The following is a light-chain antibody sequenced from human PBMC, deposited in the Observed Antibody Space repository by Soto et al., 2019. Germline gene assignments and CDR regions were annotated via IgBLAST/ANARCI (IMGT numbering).Light chain of an antibody. V-gene: IGKV3-20*01. Sequence: EIVLTQSPGTLSLSPGERATLSCRASQIVSANDLAWYQQKPGQSPRLLIFGASSRATGIPDRFSGSGSGTDFTLTISRVEPEDFAVYYCQQYYTTLTFGGGTRVEIK. CDR1: QIVSAND. J-gene: IGKJ4*01. CDR2: GAS. CDR3: QQYYTTLT.